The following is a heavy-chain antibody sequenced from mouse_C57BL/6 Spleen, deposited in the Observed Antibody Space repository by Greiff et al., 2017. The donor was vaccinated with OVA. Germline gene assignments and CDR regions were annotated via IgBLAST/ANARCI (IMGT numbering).Heavy chain of an antibody. CDR1: GYTFTSYW. CDR2: IYPSDSET. CDR3: ARGLKGYFDV. V-gene: IGHV1-61*01. Sequence: VKLQQPGAELVRPGSSVKLSCKASGYTFTSYWMDWVKQRPGQGLEWIGNIYPSDSETHYNQKFKDKATLTVDKSSSTAYMQLSSLTSEDSAVYYCARGLKGYFDVWGTGTTVTVSS. J-gene: IGHJ1*03.